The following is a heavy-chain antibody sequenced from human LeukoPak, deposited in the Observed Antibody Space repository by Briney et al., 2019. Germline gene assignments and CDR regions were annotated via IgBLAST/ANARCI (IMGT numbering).Heavy chain of an antibody. CDR3: ASHYFDDAFDI. Sequence: SETLSLTCTVSGDSISSYYWSWIRQPPGKGLEWIGYIYYIGSTNYNPSLKSRVTISVDTSKNQFSLKLSSVTAADTAVYYCASHYFDDAFDIWGRGTMVTVSS. CDR2: IYYIGST. J-gene: IGHJ3*02. D-gene: IGHD3-10*01. CDR1: GDSISSYY. V-gene: IGHV4-59*08.